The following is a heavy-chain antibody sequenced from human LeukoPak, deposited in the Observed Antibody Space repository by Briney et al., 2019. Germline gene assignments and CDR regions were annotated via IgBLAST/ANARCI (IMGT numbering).Heavy chain of an antibody. CDR2: ISYDGSNK. CDR3: RSSDGYNFDY. CDR1: GFTFSSYA. Sequence: GGSLRLSCAASGFTFSSYAMHWVRQAPGKGLEWVAVISYDGSNKYYADSVKGRFTISRDNSKNTLYLQMNSLRAEDMAVYYCRSSDGYNFDYWGQGTLVTVS. J-gene: IGHJ4*02. D-gene: IGHD5-24*01. V-gene: IGHV3-30*04.